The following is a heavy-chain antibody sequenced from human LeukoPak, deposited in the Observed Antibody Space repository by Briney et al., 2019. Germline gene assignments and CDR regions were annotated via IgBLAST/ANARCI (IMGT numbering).Heavy chain of an antibody. CDR2: IKSKTDGGTT. J-gene: IGHJ4*02. CDR1: EFTFSNAW. Sequence: GGSLRLSCAASEFTFSNAWMSWVRQAPGKGLEWVGRIKSKTDGGTTDYAAPVKGRFTISRDDSKNTLYLQMNSLKTEDTAVYYCTTLITYYYGSGRDYWGQGTLVTVSS. D-gene: IGHD3-10*01. CDR3: TTLITYYYGSGRDY. V-gene: IGHV3-15*01.